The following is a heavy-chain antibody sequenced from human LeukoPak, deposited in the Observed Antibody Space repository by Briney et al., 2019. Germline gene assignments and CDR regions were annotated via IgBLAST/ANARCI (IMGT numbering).Heavy chain of an antibody. D-gene: IGHD3-10*01. CDR1: GFTFRNYV. J-gene: IGHJ4*02. Sequence: GWSLRLSCAASGFTFRNYVIHWVRQAPGKGLEWVAVTSSDLNVKLCADSVKGRFTISRDNSRSTLYLQMNSLRPEDTAIYYCAREGYYGSGSPPSLYFDYWGQGTLVTVSS. V-gene: IGHV3-30-3*01. CDR2: TSSDLNVK. CDR3: AREGYYGSGSPPSLYFDY.